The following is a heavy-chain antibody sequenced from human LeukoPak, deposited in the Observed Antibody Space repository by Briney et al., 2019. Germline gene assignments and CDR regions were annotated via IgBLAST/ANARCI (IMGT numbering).Heavy chain of an antibody. J-gene: IGHJ5*02. V-gene: IGHV4-39*01. CDR1: GGSNSSSSYY. CDR3: ARRDRCSSTSCYGWFDP. CDR2: IYYSGST. D-gene: IGHD2-2*01. Sequence: SETLSLTCTVSGGSNSSSSYYWGWIRQPPGKGLEWIGSIYYSGSTYYNPSLKSRVTISVDASKNQFSLKLSSVTAADTAVYYCARRDRCSSTSCYGWFDPWGQGTLVTVSS.